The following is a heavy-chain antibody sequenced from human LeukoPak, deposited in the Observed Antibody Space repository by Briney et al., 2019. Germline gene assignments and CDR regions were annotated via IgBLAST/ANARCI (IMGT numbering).Heavy chain of an antibody. CDR3: ARNECSSSGSGQVDV. CDR2: INIDESTA. D-gene: IGHD6-6*01. J-gene: IGHJ6*02. Sequence: PGGSLRLSCVASGFTFSNYWLHWVRQAPGKGLVWVSRINIDESTANYADSVKGRFTISRDNAKNTLYLQMNSLRAEDTAVYYCARNECSSSGSGQVDVWGQGTTVTVSS. CDR1: GFTFSNYW. V-gene: IGHV3-74*01.